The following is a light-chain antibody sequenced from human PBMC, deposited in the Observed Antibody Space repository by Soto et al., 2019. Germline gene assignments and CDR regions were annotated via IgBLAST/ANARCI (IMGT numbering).Light chain of an antibody. CDR1: QSVYNS. CDR3: QQRAHWPPWT. Sequence: EIVLTQSPATLSLAPGERATLSCRASQSVYNSLAWFQQKPGQAPRLLIYDASNRAAGIPARFSGSGSGTDFTLTISSLEPEDFAIYYCQQRAHWPPWTVGQGTKVDSK. CDR2: DAS. J-gene: IGKJ1*01. V-gene: IGKV3-11*01.